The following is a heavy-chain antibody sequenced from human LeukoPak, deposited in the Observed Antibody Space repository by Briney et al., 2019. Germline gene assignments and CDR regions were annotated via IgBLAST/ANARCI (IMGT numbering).Heavy chain of an antibody. D-gene: IGHD3-10*01. CDR3: ARDSVRRYGSGSYSHYYYMDV. Sequence: SETLSLTCTVSGGSISSYYWSWIRQPPGKGLEWIGYIYYSGSTNYNPSLKSRVTISVDTSKNQFSLKLSSVTAADTAVYYCARDSVRRYGSGSYSHYYYMDVWGKGTTVTISS. CDR2: IYYSGST. J-gene: IGHJ6*03. V-gene: IGHV4-59*01. CDR1: GGSISSYY.